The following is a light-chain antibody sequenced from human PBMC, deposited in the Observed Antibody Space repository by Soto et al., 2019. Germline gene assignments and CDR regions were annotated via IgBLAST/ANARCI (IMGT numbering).Light chain of an antibody. CDR1: QSVTSTY. CDR2: GAS. Sequence: EIVLTQSPGTLSLSPGERATLSCRASQSVTSTYLAWYQHKPGQAPRLLIYGASSRATDIPDRFSGSGSGTDFTLTISRLEPEDFAVYSCQHYGGTPLYTFGQGTNLEI. CDR3: QHYGGTPLYT. J-gene: IGKJ2*01. V-gene: IGKV3-20*01.